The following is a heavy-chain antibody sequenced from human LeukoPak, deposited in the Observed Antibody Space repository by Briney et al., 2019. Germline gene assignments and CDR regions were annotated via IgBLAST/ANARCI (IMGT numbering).Heavy chain of an antibody. CDR1: GFTFSGYW. CDR3: ARVVRRYSSSSSYFDY. J-gene: IGHJ4*02. CDR2: IKQDGSEK. D-gene: IGHD6-6*01. V-gene: IGHV3-7*01. Sequence: GGSLRLSCAASGFTFSGYWMSWVRQAPGKGLEWVANIKQDGSEKYYVDSVKGRFTISRDNAKNSLYLQMNSLRAEDTAVYYCARVVRRYSSSSSYFDYWGQGTLVTVSS.